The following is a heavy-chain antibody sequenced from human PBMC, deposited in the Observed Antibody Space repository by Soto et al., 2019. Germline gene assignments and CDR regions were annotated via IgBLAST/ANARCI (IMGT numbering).Heavy chain of an antibody. CDR2: IIPIFGTT. Sequence: QVQLVQSGAEVRKSGSSVKVSCKLSGASFDSYTITWVRQAPGQGLEWMGGIIPIFGTTNYAQKFQGRLTITADEFTSAAYIDLSSLTSEDTAVYYCARGPLYDLESGMYWYFDLWGRGTLVTVSS. D-gene: IGHD1-26*01. CDR1: GASFDSYT. V-gene: IGHV1-69*01. J-gene: IGHJ2*01. CDR3: ARGPLYDLESGMYWYFDL.